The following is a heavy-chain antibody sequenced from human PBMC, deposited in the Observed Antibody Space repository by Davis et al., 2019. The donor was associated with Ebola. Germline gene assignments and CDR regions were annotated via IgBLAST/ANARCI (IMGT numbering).Heavy chain of an antibody. CDR2: IGTAGDT. D-gene: IGHD5-18*01. CDR1: GFTFSSYD. J-gene: IGHJ6*04. Sequence: PGGSLRLSCAASGFTFSSYDMHWVRQAPGKGLEWVSAIGTAGDTYYPGSVKGRFTISRENAKNSLYLQMNSRRAGDTAVYYCASAHLDTAMPLNYDYGMDVWGKGTTVTVSS. V-gene: IGHV3-13*01. CDR3: ASAHLDTAMPLNYDYGMDV.